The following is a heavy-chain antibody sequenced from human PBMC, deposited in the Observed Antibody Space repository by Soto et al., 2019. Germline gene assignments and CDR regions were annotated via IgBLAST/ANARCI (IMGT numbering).Heavy chain of an antibody. J-gene: IGHJ4*02. D-gene: IGHD5-12*01. V-gene: IGHV3-33*01. CDR2: IWYDGSNK. CDR3: PREGDGYNPSFDY. CDR1: GFTFSSYG. Sequence: PGGSLRLSCAASGFTFSSYGMHWVRQAPGKGLEWVAVIWYDGSNKYYADSVKGRFTISRDNSKNTLYLQMNSLRAEDTAVYYCPREGDGYNPSFDYWGQGTLVTVSS.